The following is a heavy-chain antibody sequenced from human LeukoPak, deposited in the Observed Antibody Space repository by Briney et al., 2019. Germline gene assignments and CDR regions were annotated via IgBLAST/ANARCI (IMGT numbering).Heavy chain of an antibody. Sequence: GGSLRLSCAASGFTFSSYSMNWVRQAPGKGLEWVSYISSSGSAIYYADSLKGRFTISRDNAKNSLYLQMNSLRAEDTAVYYCARVIGSYGDSDYWGQGTLVTVSS. CDR3: ARVIGSYGDSDY. J-gene: IGHJ4*02. CDR1: GFTFSSYS. V-gene: IGHV3-48*04. D-gene: IGHD1-26*01. CDR2: ISSSGSAI.